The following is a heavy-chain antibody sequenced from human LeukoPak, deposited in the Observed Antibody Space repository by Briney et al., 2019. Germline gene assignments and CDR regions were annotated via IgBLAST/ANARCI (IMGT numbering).Heavy chain of an antibody. CDR3: ARDVSDENVSASRIHLDS. V-gene: IGHV3-7*01. CDR1: GFTFRNYW. D-gene: IGHD2-15*01. J-gene: IGHJ4*02. CDR2: IKRDGSEK. Sequence: PGGSLRLSCVASGFTFRNYWMTWVRQAPGKGLGWVANIKRDGSEKYYVDSVKGRFTISRDNAKNSLFLQMNSLRAEDTAVYYCARDVSDENVSASRIHLDSWGQGTLVSVSS.